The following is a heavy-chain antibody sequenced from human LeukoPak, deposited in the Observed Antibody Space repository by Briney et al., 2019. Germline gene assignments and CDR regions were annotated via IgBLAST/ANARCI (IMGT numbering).Heavy chain of an antibody. CDR1: GGSISSGGYS. D-gene: IGHD3-16*01. CDR3: ARVQAGYAHFDY. Sequence: SETLSLTCAVSGGSISSGGYSWSWIRQPPGKGLEWIGYIYHSGSTYYNPSLKSRVTISVDRSKNQFSLKLSSVTAADTAVYYCARVQAGYAHFDYWGQGTPVTVSS. J-gene: IGHJ4*02. CDR2: IYHSGST. V-gene: IGHV4-30-2*01.